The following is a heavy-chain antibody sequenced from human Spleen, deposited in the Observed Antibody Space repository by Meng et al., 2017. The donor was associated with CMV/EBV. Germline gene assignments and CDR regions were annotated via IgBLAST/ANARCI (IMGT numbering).Heavy chain of an antibody. D-gene: IGHD3/OR15-3a*01. J-gene: IGHJ4*02. CDR3: AKDPSLRWDWISLDY. V-gene: IGHV3-48*03. Sequence: GESLKISCAASGFIFSDYEMNWVRQAPGKGLEWISFISSSDNSIYYADSVQGRFTISRDNSKNTLYLQMNSLRAEDTAVYYCAKDPSLRWDWISLDYWGQGTLVTVSS. CDR2: ISSSDNSI. CDR1: GFIFSDYE.